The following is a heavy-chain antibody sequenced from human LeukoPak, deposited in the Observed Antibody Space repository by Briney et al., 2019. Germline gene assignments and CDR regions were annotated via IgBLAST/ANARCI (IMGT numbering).Heavy chain of an antibody. CDR2: INSDGSGT. CDR3: ARERWLRFPYDY. V-gene: IGHV3-74*01. J-gene: IGHJ4*02. D-gene: IGHD5-12*01. CDR1: GFTFSSYW. Sequence: GGSLRLSCAASGFTFSSYWMHWVRQAPGKGLVWVSRINSDGSGTSYADSVKGRFTISRDNAKNTLYLQMNSLRAEDTAVYYCARERWLRFPYDYWGQGTLVTVSS.